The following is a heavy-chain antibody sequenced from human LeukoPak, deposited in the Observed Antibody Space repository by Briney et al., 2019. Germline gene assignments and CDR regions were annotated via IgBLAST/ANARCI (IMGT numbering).Heavy chain of an antibody. Sequence: GGSLRLSCAASGFTFSSYEMNWVRQAPGKGLEWVSYISSSGSTIYYADSAKGRFTISRDNAKNSLYLQMNSLRAEDTAVYYCARFDSSSWYLGYYFDYWGQGTLVTVSS. CDR3: ARFDSSSWYLGYYFDY. J-gene: IGHJ4*02. V-gene: IGHV3-48*03. D-gene: IGHD6-13*01. CDR2: ISSSGSTI. CDR1: GFTFSSYE.